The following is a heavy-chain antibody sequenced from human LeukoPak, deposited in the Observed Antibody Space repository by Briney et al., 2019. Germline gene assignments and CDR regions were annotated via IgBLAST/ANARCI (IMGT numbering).Heavy chain of an antibody. CDR1: VGSFSGYY. V-gene: IGHV4-34*01. CDR3: ARVKQQLVHDAFDI. CDR2: INHSGST. Sequence: SETLSLTCAVYVGSFSGYYWSWIRQPPGKGLEWIGEINHSGSTNYNPSLKSRVTISVDTSKNQFSLKLSSVTAADTPVYYCARVKQQLVHDAFDIWGQGTMVTVSS. J-gene: IGHJ3*02. D-gene: IGHD6-13*01.